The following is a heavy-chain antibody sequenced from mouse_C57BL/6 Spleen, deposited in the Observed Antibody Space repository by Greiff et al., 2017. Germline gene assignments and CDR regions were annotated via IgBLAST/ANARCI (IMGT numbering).Heavy chain of an antibody. CDR3: ARLGYGNYGLAY. Sequence: LVESGAELVKPGASVKISCKASGYAFSSYWMNWVKQRPGKGLEWIGQIYPGDGDTNYNGKFKGKATLTADKSSSTAYMQLSSLTSEDSAVYFCARLGYGNYGLAYWGQGTLVTVSA. D-gene: IGHD2-1*01. J-gene: IGHJ3*01. CDR1: GYAFSSYW. CDR2: IYPGDGDT. V-gene: IGHV1-80*01.